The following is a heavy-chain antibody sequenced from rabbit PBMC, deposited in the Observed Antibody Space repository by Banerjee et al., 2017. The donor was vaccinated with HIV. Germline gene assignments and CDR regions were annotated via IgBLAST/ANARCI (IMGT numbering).Heavy chain of an antibody. Sequence: QEQLVESGGGLVQPGGSLKVSCKASGFDFSSYYMTWVRQAPGKGLEWIAWIGDGETYYASWVNGRFTISRENTQNTLYLQLNVLTAADTATYFCVRDQRYGGAWVGIFNLWGPGTLVTVS. CDR3: VRDQRYGGAWVGIFNL. V-gene: IGHV1S47*01. CDR1: GFDFSSYY. J-gene: IGHJ4*01. CDR2: IGDGET. D-gene: IGHD4-1*01.